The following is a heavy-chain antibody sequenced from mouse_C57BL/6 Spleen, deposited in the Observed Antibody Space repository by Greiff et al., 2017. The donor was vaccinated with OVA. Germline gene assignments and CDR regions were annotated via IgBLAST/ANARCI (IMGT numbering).Heavy chain of an antibody. D-gene: IGHD2-4*01. J-gene: IGHJ2*01. CDR3: ARLSGPDYDDYFDY. Sequence: QVQLQQPGAELVKPGASVKLSCKASGYTFTSYWMHWVKQRPGQGLEWIGMIHPNSGSTNYNEKFKSKATLTVDKSSSTAYMQLSSLTSEDSAVYYCARLSGPDYDDYFDYWGQGTTLTVSS. CDR2: IHPNSGST. CDR1: GYTFTSYW. V-gene: IGHV1-64*01.